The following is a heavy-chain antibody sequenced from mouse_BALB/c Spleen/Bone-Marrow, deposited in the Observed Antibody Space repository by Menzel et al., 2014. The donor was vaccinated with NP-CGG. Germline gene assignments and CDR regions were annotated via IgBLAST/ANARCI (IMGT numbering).Heavy chain of an antibody. D-gene: IGHD2-4*01. Sequence: EVKLVESGGDLVKPGGSLKLSCAASGFTFSSYGMSWVRQTPDKRLEWVATISSGGSYTYYPDSVKGRFTISRDNAKNTLYLQMSSLKSEDTAMYYCARQTYYDYDGYFDYWGQGTTLTASS. CDR1: GFTFSSYG. CDR2: ISSGGSYT. J-gene: IGHJ2*01. CDR3: ARQTYYDYDGYFDY. V-gene: IGHV5-6*02.